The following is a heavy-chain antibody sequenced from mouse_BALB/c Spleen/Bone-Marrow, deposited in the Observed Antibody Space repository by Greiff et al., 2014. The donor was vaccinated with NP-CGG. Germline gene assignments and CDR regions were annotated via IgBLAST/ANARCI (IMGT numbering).Heavy chain of an antibody. CDR1: GYSITSGYS. Sequence: EVQLVESGPDLVKPSQSLSLTCTVTGYSITSGYSWLWIRQFPGNKLEWMGYIQYSGSTNYNPSLKSRISITRDTAKNQFFLQLNSVTTEDTATYDCARRGSIYDGYLDYWGQGTTLTVSS. V-gene: IGHV3-1*02. J-gene: IGHJ2*01. CDR2: IQYSGST. CDR3: ARRGSIYDGYLDY. D-gene: IGHD2-3*01.